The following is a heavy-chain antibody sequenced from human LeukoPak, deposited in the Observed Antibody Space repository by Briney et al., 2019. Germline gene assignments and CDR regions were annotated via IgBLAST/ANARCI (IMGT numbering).Heavy chain of an antibody. CDR3: ARGRGDLAARAFDI. V-gene: IGHV6-1*01. CDR2: AYYRSKWSN. CDR1: GDSVSSNSAS. Sequence: SQTLSLTCAISGDSVSSNSASWSWIRQSPLRGLEWLGRAYYRSKWSNDYAGSVRSRITINPDTTKNQFSLLLNSVTPEDTAIYYCARGRGDLAARAFDIWGQGTMVTVSS. J-gene: IGHJ3*02. D-gene: IGHD6-6*01.